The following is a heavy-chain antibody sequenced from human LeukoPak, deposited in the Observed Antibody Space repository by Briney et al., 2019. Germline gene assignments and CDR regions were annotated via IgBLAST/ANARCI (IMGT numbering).Heavy chain of an antibody. Sequence: GGSLRLSCAASGFTFSSFEMSWVRQAPGKGLEWVSYISSGGNTIFYADSVKGRFTISRDNAKNSLYLQMNSLRAEDTALYYCARGCGTTSCYYWYFDLWGRGTLVTVSS. CDR2: ISSGGNTI. V-gene: IGHV3-48*03. CDR3: ARGCGTTSCYYWYFDL. D-gene: IGHD2-2*01. J-gene: IGHJ2*01. CDR1: GFTFSSFE.